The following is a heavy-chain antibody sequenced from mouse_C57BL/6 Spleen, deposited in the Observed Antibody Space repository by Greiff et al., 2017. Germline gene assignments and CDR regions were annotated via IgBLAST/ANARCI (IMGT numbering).Heavy chain of an antibody. CDR3: ARDDYDGFDY. CDR2: ISDGGSYT. CDR1: GFTFSSYA. Sequence: EVKLMESGGGLVKPGGSLKLSCAASGFTFSSYAMSWVRQTPEKRLEWVATISDGGSYTYYPDNVKGRFTISRDNAKNNLYLQMSHLKSEDTAMYYCARDDYDGFDYWGQGTTLTVSS. V-gene: IGHV5-4*01. J-gene: IGHJ2*01. D-gene: IGHD2-4*01.